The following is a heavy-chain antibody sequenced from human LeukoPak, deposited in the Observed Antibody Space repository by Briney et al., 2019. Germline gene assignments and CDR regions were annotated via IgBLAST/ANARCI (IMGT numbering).Heavy chain of an antibody. Sequence: GGSLRLSCEASGVTFSSYVMSWVRQAPGKGPEWVSGISGSGGGTYYADSVKGRFTIPKDNSKNTLYLQMNSLRAEDTAVYYCAKDLVLRGYYDSSGTDFDLWGQGTLVSVSS. CDR2: ISGSGGGT. V-gene: IGHV3-23*01. CDR3: AKDLVLRGYYDSSGTDFDL. CDR1: GVTFSSYV. D-gene: IGHD3-22*01. J-gene: IGHJ4*02.